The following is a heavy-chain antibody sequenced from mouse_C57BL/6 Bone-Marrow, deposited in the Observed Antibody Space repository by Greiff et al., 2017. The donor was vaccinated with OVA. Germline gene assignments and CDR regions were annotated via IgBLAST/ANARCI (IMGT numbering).Heavy chain of an antibody. CDR3: ARQGTTGAY. CDR1: GFTFSDYY. Sequence: EVQRVESGGGLVQPGGSLKLSCAASGFTFSDYYMYWVRQTPEKRLEWVAYISNGGGSTYYPDTVKGRFTISRDNAKNTLYLQMSRLKSEDTAMYYCARQGTTGAYWGQGTLVTVSA. CDR2: ISNGGGST. V-gene: IGHV5-12*01. J-gene: IGHJ3*01. D-gene: IGHD1-1*01.